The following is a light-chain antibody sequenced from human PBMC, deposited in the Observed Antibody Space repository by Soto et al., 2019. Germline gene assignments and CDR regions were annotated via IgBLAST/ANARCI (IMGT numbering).Light chain of an antibody. CDR3: QQRSNWPRT. Sequence: EIVLTQSPATLSLSPGEKATLSCRAIQIVSCYLAWYQQKLGQSPRLLIYDASTRATGFPARFSGSGFGTDFTFSFSSLEPEDFAVYYCQQRSNWPRTFGQGTKVDIK. CDR2: DAS. J-gene: IGKJ1*01. V-gene: IGKV3-11*01. CDR1: QIVSCY.